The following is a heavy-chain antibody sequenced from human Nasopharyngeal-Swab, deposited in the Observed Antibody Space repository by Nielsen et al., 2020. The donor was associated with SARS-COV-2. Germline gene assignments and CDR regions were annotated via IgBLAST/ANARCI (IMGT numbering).Heavy chain of an antibody. D-gene: IGHD6-13*01. Sequence: GESLKISCAASGFTFSSYGMHWVRQASGKGLEWVGRIRSKANSYATAYAASVKGRFTISRDDSKNTAYLQMNSLKTEDTAVYYCTRSIAGGYWGQGTLVTVSS. V-gene: IGHV3-73*01. J-gene: IGHJ4*02. CDR3: TRSIAGGY. CDR2: IRSKANSYAT. CDR1: GFTFSSYG.